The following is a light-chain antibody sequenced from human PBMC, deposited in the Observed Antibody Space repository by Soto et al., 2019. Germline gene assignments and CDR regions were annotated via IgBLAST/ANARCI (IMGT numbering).Light chain of an antibody. CDR1: QSISSW. CDR3: QQYNSSWT. J-gene: IGKJ1*01. Sequence: DIQMTQSPSILSASVGDRVTITCRASQSISSWLAWYQQKPGKAPNLLIHKASHLESGVPSRFSGSGSGTEFTLTISSLQPDDFATYYCQQYNSSWTFGQGTKVDIK. CDR2: KAS. V-gene: IGKV1-5*03.